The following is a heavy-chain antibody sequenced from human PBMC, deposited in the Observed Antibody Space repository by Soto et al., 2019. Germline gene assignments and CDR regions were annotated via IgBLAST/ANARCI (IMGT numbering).Heavy chain of an antibody. CDR3: ARGTIVARQHLDY. CDR1: GFTFSSYA. D-gene: IGHD6-6*01. CDR2: ISIRGGDE. Sequence: QVQLVESGGGVVQPGKSLRLSCAASGFTFSSYAMHWARQAPGKGLEWVTVISIRGGDEYYAESVRGRFRISRDDSKNTLYLQMDSLRVEDTAVYYCARGTIVARQHLDYWGQGTLVTVSS. V-gene: IGHV3-30*03. J-gene: IGHJ4*02.